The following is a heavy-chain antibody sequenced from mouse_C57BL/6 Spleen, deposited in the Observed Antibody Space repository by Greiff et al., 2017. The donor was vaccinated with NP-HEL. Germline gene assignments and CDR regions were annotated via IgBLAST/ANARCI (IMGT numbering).Heavy chain of an antibody. CDR2: ISYDGSN. V-gene: IGHV3-6*01. J-gene: IGHJ4*01. CDR3: AREGYPYYYAMDY. D-gene: IGHD5-1-1*01. Sequence: DVQLQESGPGLVKPSQSLSLTCSVTGYSITSGYYWNWIRQFPGNKLEWMGYISYDGSNNYNPSLKNRISITRDTSKNQFFLKLNSVTTEDTATYYCAREGYPYYYAMDYWGQGTSVTVSS. CDR1: GYSITSGYY.